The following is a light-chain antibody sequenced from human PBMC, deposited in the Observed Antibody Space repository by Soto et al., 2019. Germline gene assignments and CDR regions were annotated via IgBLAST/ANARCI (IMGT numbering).Light chain of an antibody. Sequence: EIVLTQSPATLSLSPGERATLSCRASQSVGSFLAWYQQKPGQAPRLLIYAAANRATGIPARFSGSGSGIDFTLTISSLEPEDFALYSCQQRSNWPPTFGPGTKVEIK. V-gene: IGKV3-11*01. J-gene: IGKJ3*01. CDR2: AAA. CDR3: QQRSNWPPT. CDR1: QSVGSF.